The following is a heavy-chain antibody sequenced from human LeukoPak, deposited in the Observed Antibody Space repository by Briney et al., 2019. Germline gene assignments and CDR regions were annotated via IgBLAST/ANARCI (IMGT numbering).Heavy chain of an antibody. Sequence: PGGSLRLSCAASGFTFSSYAMSWVRQAPGKGLKWVSAISGSGGSTYYADSVKGRFTTSRDNSKNTLYLQMNSLRAADTAVYYCAKDQGLCSSTSCYMGPIDYWGQGTLVTVSS. CDR2: ISGSGGST. V-gene: IGHV3-23*01. J-gene: IGHJ4*02. CDR3: AKDQGLCSSTSCYMGPIDY. CDR1: GFTFSSYA. D-gene: IGHD2-2*02.